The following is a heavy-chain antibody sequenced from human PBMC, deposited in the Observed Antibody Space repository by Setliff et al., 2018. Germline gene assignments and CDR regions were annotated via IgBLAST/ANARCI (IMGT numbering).Heavy chain of an antibody. V-gene: IGHV4-30-4*08. J-gene: IGHJ4*02. CDR2: IYYRGST. Sequence: PSETLSLTCTVSGDSISSGDYYWSWIRQSPGKGLEWIGHIYYRGSTYYNPSLRSRLAMSIDTSKNQFSLKLSSVTAADTAVYYCTRRQWLTTDIDYWGQGTLVTVSS. CDR3: TRRQWLTTDIDY. D-gene: IGHD6-19*01. CDR1: GDSISSGDYY.